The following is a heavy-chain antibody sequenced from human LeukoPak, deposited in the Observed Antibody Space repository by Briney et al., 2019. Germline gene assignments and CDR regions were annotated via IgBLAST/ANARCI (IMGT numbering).Heavy chain of an antibody. J-gene: IGHJ4*02. CDR3: ARWAYYGSGSYYNPSDY. V-gene: IGHV4-39*01. CDR1: GGSISSSSYY. CDR2: IYYSGST. Sequence: SETLSLTCTVSGGSISSSSYYWGWIRQPPGKGLEWIGSIYYSGSTYYNPSLKSRVTISVDTSKNQFSLKLSSVTAADTAVYYCARWAYYGSGSYYNPSDYWGQGTLVTVSS. D-gene: IGHD3-10*01.